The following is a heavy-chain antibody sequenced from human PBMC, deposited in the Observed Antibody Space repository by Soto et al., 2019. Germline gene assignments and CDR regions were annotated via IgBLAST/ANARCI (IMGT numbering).Heavy chain of an antibody. CDR3: AKLTTNLDY. D-gene: IGHD1-26*01. Sequence: PSETLSLTCTVSGGSISSYYWSWIRQPPGKGLEWIGYIYYSGSTNYNPSLKSRVTISVDTSKNQFSLKLSSVTAADTAVYYCAKLTTNLDYWGQGTLVTVSS. CDR1: GGSISSYY. J-gene: IGHJ4*02. V-gene: IGHV4-59*01. CDR2: IYYSGST.